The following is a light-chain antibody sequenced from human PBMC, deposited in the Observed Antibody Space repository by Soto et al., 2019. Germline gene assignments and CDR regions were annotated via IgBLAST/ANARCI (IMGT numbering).Light chain of an antibody. CDR3: QQYDSAQRT. J-gene: IGKJ1*01. CDR1: QSVRNSY. V-gene: IGKV3-20*01. Sequence: EIVLTQSPGTLSLSPGERATLSCRASQSVRNSYLAWHQQKPGQAPRLVISAVSRRATGIPDRFSGSGSGTEFTLTISRLEPEDFAVYYCQQYDSAQRTFGQGTKVEVK. CDR2: AVS.